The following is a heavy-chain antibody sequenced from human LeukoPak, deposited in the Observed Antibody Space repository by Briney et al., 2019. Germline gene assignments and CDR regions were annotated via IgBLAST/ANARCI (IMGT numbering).Heavy chain of an antibody. Sequence: GGSLRLSCAASGFTFSDYSMNWVRQAPGKGLEWVSSISRNSRHVYYGGSVWGRFTISRDDARNSLFLEMNSLRAEDMAVYYCVRDFMGMGGTTAYLHYWGQGTLVTVSS. CDR3: VRDFMGMGGTTAYLHY. V-gene: IGHV3-21*01. J-gene: IGHJ1*01. CDR1: GFTFSDYS. CDR2: ISRNSRHV. D-gene: IGHD1-26*01.